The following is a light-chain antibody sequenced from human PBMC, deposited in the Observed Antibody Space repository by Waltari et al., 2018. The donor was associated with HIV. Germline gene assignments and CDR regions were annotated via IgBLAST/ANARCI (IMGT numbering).Light chain of an antibody. CDR1: SSDVGGYNY. CDR2: DIN. Sequence: QPALTQPASVSGSPGQSITISCTGTSSDVGGYNYVSWYQQHPGKAPKLMIYDINKRPSWVSNRFSGSKSGNTASLTISGVQAEDEADYYCCSHAGTTTLVFGGGTKLTVL. J-gene: IGLJ2*01. V-gene: IGLV2-23*02. CDR3: CSHAGTTTLV.